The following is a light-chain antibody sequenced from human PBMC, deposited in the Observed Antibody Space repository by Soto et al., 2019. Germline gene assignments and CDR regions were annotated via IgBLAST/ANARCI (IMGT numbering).Light chain of an antibody. J-gene: IGKJ5*01. CDR3: QQYGNSPIT. CDR2: DAS. CDR1: QRISTY. V-gene: IGKV1-39*01. Sequence: DIQMTQSPSSLSASVGDRVTITCRASQRISTYLNWYQQKPGRAPKLLIYDASTLRSGVPSGFSGSGSGTDFTLTISRLEPEDFAVYYCQQYGNSPITFGQGTRLEIK.